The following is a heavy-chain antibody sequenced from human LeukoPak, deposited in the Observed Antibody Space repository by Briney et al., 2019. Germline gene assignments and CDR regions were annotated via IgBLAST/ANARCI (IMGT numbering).Heavy chain of an antibody. D-gene: IGHD2-2*01. J-gene: IGHJ4*02. CDR3: ARDVGEYCSSTNCYASHY. Sequence: ASVKVSCKTSGYTFTGYYMQWVRQAPGQGLEWMGWINPNSGGTNYAQKFQGRVTMTRDTSINTAYMELSSLRSDDTAVYYCARDVGEYCSSTNCYASHYWGQGTLVTVSS. CDR1: GYTFTGYY. V-gene: IGHV1-2*02. CDR2: INPNSGGT.